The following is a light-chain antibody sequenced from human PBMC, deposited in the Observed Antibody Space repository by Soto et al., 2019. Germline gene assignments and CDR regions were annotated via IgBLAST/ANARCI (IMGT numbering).Light chain of an antibody. V-gene: IGKV3D-15*01. Sequence: EIVLTQSPGTLSLSPGERATLSCRASQSVSYNLAWYQQQPGQAPRLLNYDASTRATGLPARFSGSASGTGFALTVSSLLSKDFAVCYCQQYNNLPLTFGGGTKVDIK. CDR2: DAS. CDR1: QSVSYN. J-gene: IGKJ4*01. CDR3: QQYNNLPLT.